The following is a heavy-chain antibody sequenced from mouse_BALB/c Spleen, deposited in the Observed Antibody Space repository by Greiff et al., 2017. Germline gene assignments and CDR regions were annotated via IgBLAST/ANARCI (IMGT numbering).Heavy chain of an antibody. CDR1: GFSLTSYG. J-gene: IGHJ4*01. D-gene: IGHD1-1*01. V-gene: IGHV2-9*02. CDR3: ARVGYGSSYGYAMDY. Sequence: VMLVESGPGLVAPSQSLSITCTVSGFSLTSYGVHWVRQPPGKGLEWLGVIWAGGSTNYNSALMSRLSISKDNSKSQVFLKMNSLQTDDTAMYYCARVGYGSSYGYAMDYWGQGTSVTVSS. CDR2: IWAGGST.